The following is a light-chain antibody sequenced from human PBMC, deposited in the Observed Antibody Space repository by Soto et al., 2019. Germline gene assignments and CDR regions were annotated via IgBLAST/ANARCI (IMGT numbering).Light chain of an antibody. CDR2: MAY. Sequence: DIQMTQSPSTLSASLEDRVTITCRASQSVGPWLAWYQQKPAKAPNLLIYMAYRLESGDPSRFSDSGSETEFTLTISRLQPDDFETYYCQQYNYYPYTFGQGTNLEIK. V-gene: IGKV1-5*03. CDR1: QSVGPW. J-gene: IGKJ2*01. CDR3: QQYNYYPYT.